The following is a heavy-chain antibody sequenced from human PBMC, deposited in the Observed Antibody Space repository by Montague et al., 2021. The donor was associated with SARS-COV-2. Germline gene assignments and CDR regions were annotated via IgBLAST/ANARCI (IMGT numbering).Heavy chain of an antibody. V-gene: IGHV4-34*01. CDR1: GGSFSGYY. J-gene: IGHJ6*02. Sequence: SETLSLTCAVYGGSFSGYYWSWIRQPPWKGLEWIGEINHSGSTNYNPSLKSRVTISVDTSKNQFSLKLSSVTAADTAVYYCTREGYQVLWSDYYYYGMDVWGQGTTVTVSS. D-gene: IGHD2-2*01. CDR3: TREGYQVLWSDYYYYGMDV. CDR2: INHSGST.